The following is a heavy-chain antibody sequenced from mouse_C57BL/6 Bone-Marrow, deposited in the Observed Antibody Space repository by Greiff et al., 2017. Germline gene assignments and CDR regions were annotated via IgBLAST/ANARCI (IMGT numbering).Heavy chain of an antibody. J-gene: IGHJ3*01. CDR1: GYAFSSSW. D-gene: IGHD2-3*01. CDR3: ARDDGYYPCAY. V-gene: IGHV1-82*01. CDR2: IYPGDGDT. Sequence: VQLQQSGPELVKPGASVKISCKASGYAFSSSWMNWVKQRPGKGLEWIGRIYPGDGDTNYNGKFKGKATLTADKSSSTAYMQFSSLTSEDSAIYYCARDDGYYPCAYWGEGSLVTVSA.